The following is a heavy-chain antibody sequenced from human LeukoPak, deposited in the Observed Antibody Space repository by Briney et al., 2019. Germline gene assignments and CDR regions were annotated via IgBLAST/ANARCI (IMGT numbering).Heavy chain of an antibody. CDR2: ISGSGSSI. D-gene: IGHD3-3*01. CDR3: AMGATSWSGYSFPKIFQH. Sequence: GGSLRLSCVGSGFTFSNYAVNWIRQAPGKGLKWVSVISGSGSSIYYTDSVKGRFTISRDNSKNTLYLQMNSLRAEDTAVYYCAMGATSWSGYSFPKIFQHWGRGTLVTVSS. J-gene: IGHJ1*01. V-gene: IGHV3-23*01. CDR1: GFTFSNYA.